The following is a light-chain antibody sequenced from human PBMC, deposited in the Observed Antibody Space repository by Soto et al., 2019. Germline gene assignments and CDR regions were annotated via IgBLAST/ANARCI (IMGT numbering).Light chain of an antibody. CDR3: QQSNSFTWT. CDR2: QAS. CDR1: QSISSW. V-gene: IGKV1-5*03. Sequence: DIQMTQSPSTLSASVGDRVTITCRASQSISSWLAWYQQKQGKAPKLLIYQASSLETGVPSRFSGSGSGTEFTLTISSLQPDDFATYFCQQSNSFTWTFGQGTKVEIK. J-gene: IGKJ1*01.